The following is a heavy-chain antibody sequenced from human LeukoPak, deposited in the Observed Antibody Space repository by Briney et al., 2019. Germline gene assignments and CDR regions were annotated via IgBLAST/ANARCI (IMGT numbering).Heavy chain of an antibody. J-gene: IGHJ5*02. Sequence: GGSLRLSCAASGFTFSSYAMIWVRQAPGKGLEWVSAISGSGGSTYYADSVKGRFTISRDNSKNTLYLQMNSLRAEDTAVYYCAKTGYCSGGSCYGWFDPWGQGTLVTVSS. CDR2: ISGSGGST. CDR3: AKTGYCSGGSCYGWFDP. D-gene: IGHD2-15*01. CDR1: GFTFSSYA. V-gene: IGHV3-23*01.